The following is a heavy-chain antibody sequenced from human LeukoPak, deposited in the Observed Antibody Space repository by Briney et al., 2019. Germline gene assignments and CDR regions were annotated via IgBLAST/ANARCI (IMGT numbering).Heavy chain of an antibody. CDR3: ARRNLGSALDLDY. Sequence: GGSLRLSCAASGFTFSSYWMHWVRQAPGKGLVWVSRINSDGSSTSYADSVKGRFTISRDNAKNTLYLQMNSLRAEDTAVYYCARRNLGSALDLDYWGQGTVVTVSS. CDR2: INSDGSST. J-gene: IGHJ4*02. D-gene: IGHD1-1*01. CDR1: GFTFSSYW. V-gene: IGHV3-74*01.